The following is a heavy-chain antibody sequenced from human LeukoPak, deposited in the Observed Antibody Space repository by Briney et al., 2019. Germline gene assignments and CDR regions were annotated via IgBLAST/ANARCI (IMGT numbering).Heavy chain of an antibody. CDR1: GFTFSSYG. V-gene: IGHV3-23*01. CDR3: AKEGPKGYDILTGYYRY. CDR2: ISGSGGST. J-gene: IGHJ4*02. D-gene: IGHD3-9*01. Sequence: GGSLRLSCAASGFTFSSYGMSWVRQAPGKGLEWVSAISGSGGSTYYADSVKGRFTISRDNSKNTLYLQMNSLRAEDTAVYYCAKEGPKGYDILTGYYRYWGQGTLVTVSS.